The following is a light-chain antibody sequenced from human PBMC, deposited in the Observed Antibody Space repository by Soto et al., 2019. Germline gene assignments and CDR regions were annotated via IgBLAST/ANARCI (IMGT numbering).Light chain of an antibody. V-gene: IGKV1-8*01. CDR2: AAS. J-gene: IGKJ1*01. CDR3: QQYYSYPRA. Sequence: AIRMTQSPSSFSASTGDRVTITCRASQGISSYLAWYQQKPVQAPKLLIYAASTLQSGVPSRFSGRGSGTDFTLTISCLQSEDFATYYCQQYYSYPRAFGQGTKVEIK. CDR1: QGISSY.